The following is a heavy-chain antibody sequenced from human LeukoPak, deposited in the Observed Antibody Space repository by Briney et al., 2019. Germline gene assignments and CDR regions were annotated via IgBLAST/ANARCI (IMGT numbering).Heavy chain of an antibody. V-gene: IGHV4-38-2*02. Sequence: SETLSLTCTVSGYSISSGYYWGWIRPPPGKGLEWIGSIYHSGSTYYNPSLKSRVTISVDTSKNQFSLKLSSVTAADTAVYYCAGTTDYSSFLAFWGQGTLVTVSS. J-gene: IGHJ4*02. CDR1: GYSISSGYY. CDR3: AGTTDYSSFLAF. D-gene: IGHD4-11*01. CDR2: IYHSGST.